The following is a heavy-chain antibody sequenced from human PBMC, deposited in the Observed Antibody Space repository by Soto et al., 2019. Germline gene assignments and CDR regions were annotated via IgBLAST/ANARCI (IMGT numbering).Heavy chain of an antibody. Sequence: EVQLVQTGGGLIQAGGSLRLSCAASGFTVSGHYMSWVRQAPGKGLEWVSVIYTSGKTDYADSVKGRFTISRDNSKNTVHLQMNSLRAEDTAVYYCAREGGWMGWGQGTLVTVSS. D-gene: IGHD6-19*01. CDR3: AREGGWMG. CDR1: GFTVSGHY. V-gene: IGHV3-53*02. J-gene: IGHJ4*02. CDR2: IYTSGKT.